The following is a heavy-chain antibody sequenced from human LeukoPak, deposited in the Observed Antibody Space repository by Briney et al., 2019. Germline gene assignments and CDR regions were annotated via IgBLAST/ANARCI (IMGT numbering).Heavy chain of an antibody. J-gene: IGHJ4*02. D-gene: IGHD1-26*01. V-gene: IGHV3-23*01. CDR3: AKDPIFSGSYGVFDY. Sequence: PSETLSLTCAVSGASIDSHSWWSWVRQPPGKGLEWVSTIIDSGNSIYYADSAEGRFTISRDNSKNTLYLQMNSLRAGDTAVYYCAKDPIFSGSYGVFDYWGLGTLVTVSS. CDR2: IIDSGNSI. CDR1: GASIDSHS.